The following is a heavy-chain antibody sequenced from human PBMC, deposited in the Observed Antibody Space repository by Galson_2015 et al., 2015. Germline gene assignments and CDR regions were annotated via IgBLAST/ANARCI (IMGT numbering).Heavy chain of an antibody. V-gene: IGHV3-30*18. CDR3: AKGRVVVVPAAELDY. CDR1: GFTFSSYG. J-gene: IGHJ4*02. Sequence: SLRLSCAASGFTFSSYGMHWVRQAPGKGLEWVAVISYDGSNKYYADSVKGRFTISRDNSKNTLYLQMNSLRAEDTAVYYCAKGRVVVVPAAELDYWGQGTLVTVSS. D-gene: IGHD2-2*01. CDR2: ISYDGSNK.